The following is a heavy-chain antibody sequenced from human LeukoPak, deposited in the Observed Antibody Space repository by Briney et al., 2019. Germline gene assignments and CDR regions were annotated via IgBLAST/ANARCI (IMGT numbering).Heavy chain of an antibody. CDR3: AKGTGDTAYYFDF. D-gene: IGHD7-27*01. J-gene: IGHJ4*02. CDR2: IRYDGSNK. Sequence: GGSLRPSCAASGFTFSSYGMHWVRQAPGKGLEWVAFIRYDGSNKYYADSVKGRLTISRDNSKNTLYLQMSGLRAEDTAIYYCAKGTGDTAYYFDFWGQGVLVTVSS. CDR1: GFTFSSYG. V-gene: IGHV3-30*02.